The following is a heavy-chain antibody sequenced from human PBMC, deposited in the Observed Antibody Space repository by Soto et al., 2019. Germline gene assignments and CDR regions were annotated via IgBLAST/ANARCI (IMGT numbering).Heavy chain of an antibody. Sequence: SETLSLTCTVSGDSISSGAYYWSWVRQLPGKGLEWIGYIHSSGSSYYTPSLKSRLTISIDTSENQFSLNLNSVTAADTAVYYCASSRKDGWTCDHWGQGTLVTVS. CDR2: IHSSGSS. D-gene: IGHD6-19*01. CDR3: ASSRKDGWTCDH. J-gene: IGHJ4*02. CDR1: GDSISSGAYY. V-gene: IGHV4-31*03.